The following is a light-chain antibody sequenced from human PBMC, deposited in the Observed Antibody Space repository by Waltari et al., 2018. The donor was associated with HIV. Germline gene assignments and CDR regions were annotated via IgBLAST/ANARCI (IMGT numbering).Light chain of an antibody. CDR1: HPINSW. CDR2: ATS. Sequence: DIQMTQFPSFVSASVGDRVTITCRASHPINSWLTWYQQKPGKAPELLINATSSLQSGVPSRFSGSGSGTNFTLTINSLQTEDFATYFCQQANSFPWTFGRGTKVELK. CDR3: QQANSFPWT. V-gene: IGKV1-12*01. J-gene: IGKJ1*01.